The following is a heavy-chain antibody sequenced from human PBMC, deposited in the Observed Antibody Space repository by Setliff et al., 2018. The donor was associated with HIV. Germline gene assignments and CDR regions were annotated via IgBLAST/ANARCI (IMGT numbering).Heavy chain of an antibody. V-gene: IGHV4-59*08. CDR2: IYYSGST. CDR3: ARRSIVGVARGFYYYNLDV. CDR1: GGSINSYY. D-gene: IGHD1-26*01. J-gene: IGHJ6*02. Sequence: SETLSLTCNVSGGSINSYYWNWIRQRPGKGLEWIGYIYYSGSTYYNPSLKSRVTISVDMSKNRFSLKLNSVTAADTAVYYCARRSIVGVARGFYYYNLDVWGQGTTVTASS.